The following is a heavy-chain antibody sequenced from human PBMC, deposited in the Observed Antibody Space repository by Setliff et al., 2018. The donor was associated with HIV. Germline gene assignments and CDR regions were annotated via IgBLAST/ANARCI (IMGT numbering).Heavy chain of an antibody. D-gene: IGHD3-22*01. CDR1: GYTVTELS. V-gene: IGHV1-24*01. CDR3: ARCYYDSSGPTDAFDM. CDR2: FDPEDNKM. J-gene: IGHJ3*02. Sequence: ASVKVSCKVSGYTVTELSINWGRQAPGKGPEWMGGFDPEDNKMVYAQKFQGRLTMTRDTSRSTVYMELSSLRSEDTAVYYCARCYYDSSGPTDAFDMWGQGTVVTVSS.